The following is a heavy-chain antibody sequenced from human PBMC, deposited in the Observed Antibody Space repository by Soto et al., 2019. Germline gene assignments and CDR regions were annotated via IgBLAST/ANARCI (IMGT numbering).Heavy chain of an antibody. D-gene: IGHD5-12*01. J-gene: IGHJ6*02. CDR3: AHSRGYNGYEGPPLYEMDV. V-gene: IGHV2-5*01. CDR1: GFSVKPRSVG. CDR2: IYWNVFK. Sequence: SGPTLVNPTQTLTLTCTGSGFSVKPRSVGVGWIRQPPGKTLEWLALIYWNVFKRYTPSLESRLTITKDTSKNQVVLTVTNVDPADTATYYCAHSRGYNGYEGPPLYEMDVWGQGT.